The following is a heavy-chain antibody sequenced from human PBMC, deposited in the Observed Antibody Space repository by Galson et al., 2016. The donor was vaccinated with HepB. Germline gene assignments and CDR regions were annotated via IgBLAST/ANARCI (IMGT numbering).Heavy chain of an antibody. V-gene: IGHV4-59*08. D-gene: IGHD1-26*01. CDR2: IHYSGTT. Sequence: SETLSLTCTVSGGSINGYFWSWIRQPPGKGLEWIGYIHYSGTTKYNPSLKSRVTISVDTSKNELSLELGSVTAADTAMFYCARHGNNYYGPFDSWGQGTLVTVSS. CDR3: ARHGNNYYGPFDS. CDR1: GGSINGYF. J-gene: IGHJ4*02.